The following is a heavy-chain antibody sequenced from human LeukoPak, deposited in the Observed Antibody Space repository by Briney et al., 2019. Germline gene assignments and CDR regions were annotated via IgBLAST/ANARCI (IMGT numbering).Heavy chain of an antibody. CDR1: GGTFSSYA. D-gene: IGHD6-13*01. V-gene: IGHV1-69*05. J-gene: IGHJ4*02. CDR2: IIPIFGTA. Sequence: SVKVSCKASGGTFSSYAISWVRQAPGQGLEWMGGIIPIFGTANYAQKFQGRVTMTRDTSTSTVYMELSSLRSEDTAVYYCARGSSSSWYGLDYWGQGTLVTVSS. CDR3: ARGSSSSWYGLDY.